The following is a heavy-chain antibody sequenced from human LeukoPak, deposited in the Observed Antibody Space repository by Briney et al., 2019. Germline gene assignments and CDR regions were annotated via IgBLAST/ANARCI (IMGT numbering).Heavy chain of an antibody. D-gene: IGHD3-10*01. CDR3: ARAMVRAPFDY. Sequence: PSETLSLTCTVSGGSISSSSYYWGWIRQPPGKGLEWIGSIYYSGSTHYNPSLKSRVTISVDTSKNQFSLKLSSVTAADTAVYYCARAMVRAPFDYWGQGTLVTVSS. CDR2: IYYSGST. J-gene: IGHJ4*02. CDR1: GGSISSSSYY. V-gene: IGHV4-39*07.